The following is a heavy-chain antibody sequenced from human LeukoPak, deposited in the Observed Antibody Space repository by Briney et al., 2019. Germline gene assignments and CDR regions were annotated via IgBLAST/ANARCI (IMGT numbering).Heavy chain of an antibody. J-gene: IGHJ5*02. V-gene: IGHV3-48*04. CDR2: ISSSSSTI. CDR3: ARRFVGIAAAGTGDWFDP. D-gene: IGHD6-13*01. CDR1: GFTFSSYS. Sequence: GGSLRLSCAASGFTFSSYSMNWVRQAPGKGLEWVSYISSSSSTIYYADSVKGRFTISRDNAKNSLYLQMNSLRAEDTAVYYCARRFVGIAAAGTGDWFDPWGQGTLVTVSS.